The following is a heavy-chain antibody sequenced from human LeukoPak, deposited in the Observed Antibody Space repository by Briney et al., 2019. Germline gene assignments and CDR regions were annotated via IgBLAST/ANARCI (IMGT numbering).Heavy chain of an antibody. V-gene: IGHV1-8*02. D-gene: IGHD1-26*01. CDR2: MNPNSGNT. CDR1: GYTFTSYD. Sequence: AASVKVSCKASGYTFTSYDINWVRQATGQGPEWMGWMNPNSGNTGYAQKFQGRVTMTRDMSTSTVYMELSSLRSEDTAVYYCARDLLGSGSYQYYFDYWGQGTLVTVSS. CDR3: ARDLLGSGSYQYYFDY. J-gene: IGHJ4*02.